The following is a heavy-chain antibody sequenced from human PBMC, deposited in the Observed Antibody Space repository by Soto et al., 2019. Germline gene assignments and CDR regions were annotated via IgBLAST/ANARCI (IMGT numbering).Heavy chain of an antibody. Sequence: GGSLRLSCAASGFTFSSYSMNWVRQAPGKGLEWVSSISSSSSYIYYADSVKGRFTISRDNAKNSLYLQMNSLRAEDTAVYYCARMDTAMPTPWFDPWGQGTLVTVSS. CDR1: GFTFSSYS. V-gene: IGHV3-21*01. CDR2: ISSSSSYI. J-gene: IGHJ5*02. D-gene: IGHD5-18*01. CDR3: ARMDTAMPTPWFDP.